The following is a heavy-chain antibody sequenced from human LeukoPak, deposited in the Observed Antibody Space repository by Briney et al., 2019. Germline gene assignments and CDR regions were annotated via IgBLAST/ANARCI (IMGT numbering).Heavy chain of an antibody. D-gene: IGHD7-27*01. Sequence: ASVKVSCKTSGCTLSSYGVDWVRQAPGQGLEWMGWSSPYKGDSKFAEKFQGRVTMTTDTSTSTAFMELRSLRSDDTGVYYCARVIHKTVGNGDYWGQGTLVTVSS. CDR3: ARVIHKTVGNGDY. CDR1: GCTLSSYG. CDR2: SSPYKGDS. J-gene: IGHJ4*02. V-gene: IGHV1-18*01.